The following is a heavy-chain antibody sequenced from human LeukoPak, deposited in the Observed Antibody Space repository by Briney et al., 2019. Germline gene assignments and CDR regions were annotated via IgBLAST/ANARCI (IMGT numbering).Heavy chain of an antibody. J-gene: IGHJ4*02. CDR2: YSGGST. Sequence: PGGSLRLSCAASGFTFTSYAMSWVRLAPGKGLEWVSLYSGGSTYYADSVKGRFTISRDNSKNTLYLQMNSLRAEDTAVYYCATLSSGYYYGPFDYWGQGTLVTVSS. CDR3: ATLSSGYYYGPFDY. CDR1: GFTFTSYA. V-gene: IGHV3-53*01. D-gene: IGHD3-22*01.